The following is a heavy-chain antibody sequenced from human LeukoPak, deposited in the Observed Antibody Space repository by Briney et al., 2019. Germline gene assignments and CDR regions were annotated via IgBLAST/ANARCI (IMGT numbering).Heavy chain of an antibody. D-gene: IGHD5-18*01. Sequence: SETLSLTCTVSGGSISNCYWSWIRQPPGKGLEWIGCLYYSGSTNYNPSLKSRVTISVDTSKNQFSLKLSSVTAADTAVYYCARNVDTAMTYYFDYWGQGTLVTVSS. V-gene: IGHV4-59*08. J-gene: IGHJ4*02. CDR1: GGSISNCY. CDR2: LYYSGST. CDR3: ARNVDTAMTYYFDY.